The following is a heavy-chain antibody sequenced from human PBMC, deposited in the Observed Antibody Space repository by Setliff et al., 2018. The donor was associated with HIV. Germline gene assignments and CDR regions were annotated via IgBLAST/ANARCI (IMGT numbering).Heavy chain of an antibody. Sequence: SETLSLTCTVSGGSIEILYWTWIRQPAGRGLEWIGYVYPTGSTKYNPSLKSRATMSDDTSKNQISLTLTSVSAADTAVYYCASTSMGMTRKPIWYYHMDVWGHGITVTVSS. D-gene: IGHD7-27*01. J-gene: IGHJ6*03. CDR3: ASTSMGMTRKPIWYYHMDV. CDR1: GGSIEILY. V-gene: IGHV4-59*11. CDR2: VYPTGST.